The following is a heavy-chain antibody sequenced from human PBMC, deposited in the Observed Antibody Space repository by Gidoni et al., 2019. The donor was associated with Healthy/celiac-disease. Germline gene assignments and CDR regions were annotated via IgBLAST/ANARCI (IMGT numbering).Heavy chain of an antibody. CDR1: GGSISSSNW. Sequence: QVQLQESGPGLVKPSGTLSLTCAVSGGSISSSNWWSWVRQPPGKGLEWIGEIYHSGSTNYNPSLKSRVTISVDKSLNQFSLKLSSVIAADTAVYYCARVWFGELPFYWFDPWGQGTLVTVSS. CDR2: IYHSGST. D-gene: IGHD3-10*01. J-gene: IGHJ5*02. V-gene: IGHV4-4*02. CDR3: ARVWFGELPFYWFDP.